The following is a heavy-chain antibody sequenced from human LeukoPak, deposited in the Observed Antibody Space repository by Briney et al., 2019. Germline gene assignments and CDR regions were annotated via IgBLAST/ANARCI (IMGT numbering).Heavy chain of an antibody. CDR2: ISVSAGST. D-gene: IGHD3-10*01. J-gene: IGHJ4*02. CDR3: ARPGTSGSIYYFDY. CDR1: GFTFTSYA. V-gene: IGHV3-23*01. Sequence: GGSLRLSCAAFGFTFTSYAMSWVRQAPGKGLEWVSHISVSAGSTYYADSVKGRFTISRDNSKNTVYLQMNGLRVDDTAVYYCARPGTSGSIYYFDYWGQGNLVTVSS.